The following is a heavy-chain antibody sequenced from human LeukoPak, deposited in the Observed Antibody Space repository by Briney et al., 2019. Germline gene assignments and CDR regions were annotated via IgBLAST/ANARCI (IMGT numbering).Heavy chain of an antibody. V-gene: IGHV1-69*05. CDR2: IIPIFGTA. Sequence: GSSVKVSCKASGGTFSSYAISWVRQAPGQGLGWMGGIIPIFGTANYAQKFQGRVTITTDESTSTAYMELSSLRSEDTAVYYCARGDLGYCSSTSCRTRKQDAFDIWGQGTMVTVSS. D-gene: IGHD2-2*01. CDR1: GGTFSSYA. CDR3: ARGDLGYCSSTSCRTRKQDAFDI. J-gene: IGHJ3*02.